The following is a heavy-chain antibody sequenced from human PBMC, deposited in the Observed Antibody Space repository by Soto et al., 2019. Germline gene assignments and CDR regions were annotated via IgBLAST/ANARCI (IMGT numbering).Heavy chain of an antibody. Sequence: QVQLQESGPGLVKPSETLSLTCTVSGGSVSSGNYYWSWIRQPPGKGLEWIGYLYYTRSTNYNPSLKSRVTISVDTSKNQFSLRLTSVTAADTAVYYCARDRGYYGMDYWGQGTQVTVSS. CDR1: GGSVSSGNYY. D-gene: IGHD3-10*01. CDR2: LYYTRST. V-gene: IGHV4-61*01. J-gene: IGHJ4*02. CDR3: ARDRGYYGMDY.